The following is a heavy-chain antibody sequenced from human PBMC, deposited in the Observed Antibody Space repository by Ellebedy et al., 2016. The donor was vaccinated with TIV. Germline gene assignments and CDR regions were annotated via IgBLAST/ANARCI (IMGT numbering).Heavy chain of an antibody. CDR2: IYPGDSDT. J-gene: IGHJ6*02. D-gene: IGHD5-18*01. V-gene: IGHV5-51*01. CDR3: ARIRVDTALNYYYGMDV. CDR1: GYSFTSYW. Sequence: GESLKISCKGSGYSFTSYWIGWVRQMPGKGLEWMGIIYPGDSDTRYSPSFQGQVTISADKSISTAYLQWSSLKASDTAMYYCARIRVDTALNYYYGMDVWGQGTTVTVSS.